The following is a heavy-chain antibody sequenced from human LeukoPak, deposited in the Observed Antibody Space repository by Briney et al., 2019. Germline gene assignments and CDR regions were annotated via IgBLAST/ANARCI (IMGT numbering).Heavy chain of an antibody. V-gene: IGHV3-33*01. CDR1: GFTFSSYG. Sequence: GGFLRLSCAASGFTFSSYGMHWVRQAPGKGLEWVAVIWYDGSNKYYADSVKGRFTISRDNSKNTLYLQMNSLRAEDTAVYYCARDSVLWFGELLNYYYYGMDVWGQGTTVTVSS. CDR2: IWYDGSNK. CDR3: ARDSVLWFGELLNYYYYGMDV. D-gene: IGHD3-10*01. J-gene: IGHJ6*02.